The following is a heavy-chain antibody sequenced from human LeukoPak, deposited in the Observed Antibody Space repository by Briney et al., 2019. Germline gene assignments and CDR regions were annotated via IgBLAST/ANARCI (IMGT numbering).Heavy chain of an antibody. CDR2: ITDTGDKT. D-gene: IGHD3-10*01. CDR1: AFTFRSYA. CDR3: AKMTDMTPYSSRTFDS. Sequence: GGSLRLSCAASAFTFRSYAMGWVRQAPGKGLEWVSSITDTGDKTYSADSVKGRFTISRDNSKSTLYLQMNSLRAGDTAVYYCAKMTDMTPYSSRTFDSWGQGTLVTVSS. J-gene: IGHJ4*02. V-gene: IGHV3-23*01.